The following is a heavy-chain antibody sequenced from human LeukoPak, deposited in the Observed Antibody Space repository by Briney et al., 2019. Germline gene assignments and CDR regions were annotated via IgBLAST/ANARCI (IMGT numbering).Heavy chain of an antibody. D-gene: IGHD2-2*01. J-gene: IGHJ4*02. CDR2: INCSGST. Sequence: SETLSLTCTVSGGSISSSSCYWGWIRQPPGKGLEWIGSINCSGSTYHNPSLKSRVTISVDTSKNQFSLKVSSVTAADTAAYYCARHAEAGTTSCPLDYWGQGTLVTVSS. CDR3: ARHAEAGTTSCPLDY. CDR1: GGSISSSSCY. V-gene: IGHV4-39*01.